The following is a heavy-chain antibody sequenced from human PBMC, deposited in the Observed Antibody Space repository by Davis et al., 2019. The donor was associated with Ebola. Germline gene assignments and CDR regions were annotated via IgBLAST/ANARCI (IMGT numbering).Heavy chain of an antibody. V-gene: IGHV3-11*06. CDR1: GGSISSYY. CDR2: ISSTSGYT. D-gene: IGHD2-8*02. Sequence: GGSLRLSCTVSGGSISSYYWSWIRQAPGKGLEWFSYISSTSGYTDYADSVKGRFTISRDNSKNTLDLQMNSLRPEDTAVYYCAKTRSNWWNDALEIWGRGTMVIVSS. J-gene: IGHJ3*02. CDR3: AKTRSNWWNDALEI.